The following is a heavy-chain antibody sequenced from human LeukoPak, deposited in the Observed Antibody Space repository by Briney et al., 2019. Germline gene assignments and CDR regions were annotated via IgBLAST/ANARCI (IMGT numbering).Heavy chain of an antibody. V-gene: IGHV4-34*01. CDR1: GGSFSNYY. J-gene: IGHJ4*02. Sequence: PSETLSLTCAVYGGSFSNYYWSWLRQPPGKGLEWIGEINHSGSTTYNPSLKSRVTMSIDTSKNQFSLKLSSVTAVDTAVYYCARKENVYYYFDYWGQGTLVTVSS. CDR3: ARKENVYYYFDY. D-gene: IGHD3-10*01. CDR2: INHSGST.